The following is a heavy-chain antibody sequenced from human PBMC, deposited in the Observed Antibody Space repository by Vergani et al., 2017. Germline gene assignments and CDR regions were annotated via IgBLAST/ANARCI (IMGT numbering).Heavy chain of an antibody. J-gene: IGHJ6*02. D-gene: IGHD3-3*01. V-gene: IGHV3-33*01. CDR2: IWYDGSNK. CDR1: GFTFSSYG. CDR3: ARKYDFWSGSNYYYYGMDV. Sequence: QVQLVESGGGVVQPGRSLRLSCAASGFTFSSYGIHWVRQAPGKGLEWVALIWYDGSNKYYADSVKGRFTISRDNSKNTLYLQMNSLRAEDTAVYYCARKYDFWSGSNYYYYGMDVWGQGTTVTVSS.